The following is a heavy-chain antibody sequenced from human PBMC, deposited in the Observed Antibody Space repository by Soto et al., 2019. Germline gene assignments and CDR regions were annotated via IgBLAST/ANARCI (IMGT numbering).Heavy chain of an antibody. Sequence: SETLSLTCTVSGGSINTFYWSWVRQPAGKGLEWIGRIFSSGSTSFNPSLESRVAMSVDTSKNNFSLNLSSVTAADMAVYYCAREGSYSAYNFAHGIQLCSFDFWGQGALVNRLL. J-gene: IGHJ4*02. D-gene: IGHD5-12*01. V-gene: IGHV4-4*07. CDR1: GGSINTFY. CDR2: IFSSGST. CDR3: AREGSYSAYNFAHGIQLCSFDF.